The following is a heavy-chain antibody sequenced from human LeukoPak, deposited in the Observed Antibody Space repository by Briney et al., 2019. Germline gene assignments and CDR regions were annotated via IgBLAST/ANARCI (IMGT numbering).Heavy chain of an antibody. Sequence: GGSLRLSCAASGFTFSNYWMHWVRQAPGKGLVWVSRINRDGRSTNYADSVKGRFTISRDNAKNTVFLQMNSLRAEETAVYYCALPLRDGDFYFDYWGQGALVTVSS. V-gene: IGHV3-74*01. CDR1: GFTFSNYW. CDR3: ALPLRDGDFYFDY. J-gene: IGHJ4*02. CDR2: INRDGRST. D-gene: IGHD4-17*01.